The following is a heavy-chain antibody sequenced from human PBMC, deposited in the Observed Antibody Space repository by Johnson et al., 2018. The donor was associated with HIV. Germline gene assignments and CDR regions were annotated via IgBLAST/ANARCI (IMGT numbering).Heavy chain of an antibody. CDR3: AKDQASVGTGEYAFDI. CDR2: INSDGRST. CDR1: GIAFSTNW. D-gene: IGHD7-27*01. Sequence: VQLVESGGDLVQPGGSLRLSCVGSGIAFSTNWMHWVRQAPGKGLVWVSRINSDGRSTSYADSVKGRFTISRDNAKNTLYLQMDNLGAEDTAVYYCAKDQASVGTGEYAFDIWGQGAMVTVSS. J-gene: IGHJ3*02. V-gene: IGHV3-74*01.